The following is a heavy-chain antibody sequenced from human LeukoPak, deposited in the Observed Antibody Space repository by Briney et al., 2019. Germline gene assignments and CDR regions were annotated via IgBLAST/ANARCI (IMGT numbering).Heavy chain of an antibody. D-gene: IGHD1-7*01. V-gene: IGHV4-4*07. J-gene: IGHJ3*02. CDR2: IYTSGST. Sequence: SETLSLTCTVSGGSISSYYWSWIRQPAGKGLEWIGRIYTSGSTNYNPSLKSRVTMSVDTSKNQFSLKLSSVTAADTAVYYCARRGRGQLLSLFAFDIWGQGTMVTVSS. CDR3: ARRGRGQLLSLFAFDI. CDR1: GGSISSYY.